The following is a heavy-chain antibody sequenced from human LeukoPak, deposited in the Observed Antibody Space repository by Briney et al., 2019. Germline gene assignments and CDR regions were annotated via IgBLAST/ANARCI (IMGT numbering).Heavy chain of an antibody. CDR1: GYTFTGYY. Sequence: GASVKVSCKAFGYTFTGYYMHWVRQAPGQGLEWMGRINPNSGGTNYAQKFQGRVTMTRDASISTAYMELSRLRSDDTAVYYCAAPGYCSGGSCYPNWFDPWGQGTLVTVSS. CDR2: INPNSGGT. CDR3: AAPGYCSGGSCYPNWFDP. V-gene: IGHV1-2*06. J-gene: IGHJ5*02. D-gene: IGHD2-15*01.